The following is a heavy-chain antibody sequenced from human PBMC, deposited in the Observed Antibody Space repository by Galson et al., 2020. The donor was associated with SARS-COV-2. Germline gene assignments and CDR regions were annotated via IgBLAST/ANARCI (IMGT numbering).Heavy chain of an antibody. CDR3: AVGDYLAGFGV. CDR1: EVTFNTYA. CDR2: IYRGGTT. Sequence: GGSLRLSCTASEVTFNTYAMSWIRQAPGKGLEWVSVIYRGGTTYYADSVKGRLTIPRDNSKSTVHLQMNSLRVEDTAVYYCAVGDYLAGFGVWSQGTMCTVSS. D-gene: IGHD4-17*01. V-gene: IGHV3-23*03. J-gene: IGHJ3*01.